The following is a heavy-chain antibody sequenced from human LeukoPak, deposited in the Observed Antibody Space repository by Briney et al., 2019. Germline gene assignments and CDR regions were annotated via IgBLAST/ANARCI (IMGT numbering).Heavy chain of an antibody. D-gene: IGHD2-2*01. CDR1: GGSFSGYY. Sequence: SETLSLTCAVYGGSFSGYYWSWILQPPGKGLEWIGEINHSGITNYNPSLKSRVTISVDTSKNQFSLKLSSVTAADTAVYFCARHGNIVVVPDASKAFDIWGQGTMVTVSS. CDR3: ARHGNIVVVPDASKAFDI. V-gene: IGHV4-34*01. J-gene: IGHJ3*02. CDR2: INHSGIT.